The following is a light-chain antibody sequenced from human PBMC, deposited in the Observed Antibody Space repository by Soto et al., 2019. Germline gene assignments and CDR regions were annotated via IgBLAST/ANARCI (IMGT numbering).Light chain of an antibody. J-gene: IGKJ3*01. Sequence: DIQLTQSPSFLSASVGDRVTITCRASQGISSYLAWYQQKPGKAPKLLIYAASTLQSGVPSRFSGSGSGTEFTLTISSLQPEDFAVYYCHQYNSWPRGTFGPGTKVEIK. CDR3: HQYNSWPRGT. V-gene: IGKV1-9*01. CDR1: QGISSY. CDR2: AAS.